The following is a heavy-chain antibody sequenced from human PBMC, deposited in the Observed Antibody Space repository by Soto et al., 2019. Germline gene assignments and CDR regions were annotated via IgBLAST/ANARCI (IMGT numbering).Heavy chain of an antibody. D-gene: IGHD2-2*01. V-gene: IGHV4-30-2*01. CDR3: AGRVGYCSSTSCHGFWFDP. J-gene: IGHJ5*02. CDR2: IYHSGST. Sequence: TLSLTFAVSGGSISSGGYSWSWIRQPPGKGLEWIGYIYHSGSTYYNPSLKSRVTISVDRSKNQFSLKLSSVTAADTAVYYCAGRVGYCSSTSCHGFWFDPWGQGTLVTVSS. CDR1: GGSISSGGYS.